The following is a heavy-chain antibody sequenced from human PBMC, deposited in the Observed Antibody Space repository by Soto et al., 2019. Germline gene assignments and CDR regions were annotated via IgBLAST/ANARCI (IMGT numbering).Heavy chain of an antibody. J-gene: IGHJ3*02. CDR2: IYYSGST. CDR3: ASPNLAYCGGDCYSGDALDI. D-gene: IGHD2-21*02. Sequence: QVQLQESGPGLVKPSETLSLTCTVSGGSVSSGSYYWSWIRQPPGKGLEWIGYIYYSGSTNYNPSLKSRVTISVDTSKNQFSLKLSSVTAADTAVYYCASPNLAYCGGDCYSGDALDIWGQGTMVTVSS. CDR1: GGSVSSGSYY. V-gene: IGHV4-61*01.